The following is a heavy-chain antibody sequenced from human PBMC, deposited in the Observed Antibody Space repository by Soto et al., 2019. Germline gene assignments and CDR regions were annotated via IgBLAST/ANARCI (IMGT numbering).Heavy chain of an antibody. Sequence: ASVKVSCKASGNTFTYRYLHWVRQAPGQALEWMGWITPFNGNTNYAQKFQDRVTLTRDRSMSIFYMELSSLRSEDTAMYYCASSAYYYDNSVDYYFDYWGQGTLVTVSS. CDR1: GNTFTYRY. D-gene: IGHD3-22*01. V-gene: IGHV1-45*02. J-gene: IGHJ4*02. CDR3: ASSAYYYDNSVDYYFDY. CDR2: ITPFNGNT.